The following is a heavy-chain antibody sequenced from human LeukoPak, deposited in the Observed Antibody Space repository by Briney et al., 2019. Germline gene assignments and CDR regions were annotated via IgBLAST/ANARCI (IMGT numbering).Heavy chain of an antibody. CDR1: GFTFSSYG. Sequence: GGSLRLSCAASGFTFSSYGMHWVRQAPGKGLEWVAFIRYDGSNKYYADSVKGRFTISRDNAKNSLYLQMNSLRAEDTAVYYCAREVRMVRGVYFDYWGQGTLVIVSS. CDR2: IRYDGSNK. CDR3: AREVRMVRGVYFDY. V-gene: IGHV3-30*02. D-gene: IGHD3-10*01. J-gene: IGHJ4*02.